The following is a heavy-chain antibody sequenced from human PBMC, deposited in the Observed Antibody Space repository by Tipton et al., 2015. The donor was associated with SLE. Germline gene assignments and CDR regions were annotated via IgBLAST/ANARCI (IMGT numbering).Heavy chain of an antibody. CDR2: ISYSGST. D-gene: IGHD3-3*01. J-gene: IGHJ3*02. CDR3: ARRPSSSVGDFDI. Sequence: TLSLTCTVSGGSINGYYWSWIRQPPGKGLEWIGSISYSGSTNYNSSLKSRLTMSVDTSRNQFSLKLSSVTAADTAVYYCARRPSSSVGDFDIWGQGTMVTVSS. CDR1: GGSINGYY. V-gene: IGHV4-59*12.